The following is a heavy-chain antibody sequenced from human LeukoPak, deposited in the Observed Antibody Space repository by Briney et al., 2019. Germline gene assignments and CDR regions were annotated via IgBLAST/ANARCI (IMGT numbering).Heavy chain of an antibody. CDR3: ARHEYRGQLVRDY. Sequence: SETLSLTCTVSGGSISSSSYYWSWIRQPPGKGLEWIGEINHSGSTNYNPSLKSRVTISVDTSKNQFSLKLSSVTAADTAVYYCARHEYRGQLVRDYWGQGTLVTVSS. D-gene: IGHD6-13*01. CDR2: INHSGST. CDR1: GGSISSSSYY. V-gene: IGHV4-39*01. J-gene: IGHJ4*02.